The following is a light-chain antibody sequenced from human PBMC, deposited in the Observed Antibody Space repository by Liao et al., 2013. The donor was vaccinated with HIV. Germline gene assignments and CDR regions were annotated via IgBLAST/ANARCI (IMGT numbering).Light chain of an antibody. V-gene: IGLV3-21*04. CDR1: NVGSKY. CDR2: SNT. CDR3: QVWDSGSDVV. Sequence: SYVLTQSPSMSVAPGETARVACGGNNVGSKYVHWYQQKPGQAPVLVIFSNTDRPSGIPERFSGSSSGNTATLTISRVEAGDEADYYCQVWDSGSDVVFGGGTKVAV. J-gene: IGLJ2*01.